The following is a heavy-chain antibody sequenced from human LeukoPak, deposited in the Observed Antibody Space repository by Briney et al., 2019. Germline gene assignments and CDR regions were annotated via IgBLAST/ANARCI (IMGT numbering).Heavy chain of an antibody. J-gene: IGHJ4*02. CDR2: MSNSGENT. CDR3: AKGGASVTRYVDY. D-gene: IGHD4-17*01. V-gene: IGHV3-30*18. Sequence: PGGSLRLSCAASGFTFSSYSMQWVRQTPGKGLEWVGIMSNSGENTFYGEAVKGRFTISRDNSQNTLYLQINSLRPEDTAVYYCAKGGASVTRYVDYWGQGTLVTVSS. CDR1: GFTFSSYS.